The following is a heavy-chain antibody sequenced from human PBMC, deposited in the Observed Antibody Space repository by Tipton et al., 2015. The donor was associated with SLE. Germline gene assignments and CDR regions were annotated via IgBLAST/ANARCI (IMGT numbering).Heavy chain of an antibody. CDR3: AKGQWAFEL. Sequence: SLRLSCSASGFPFSTYAMSWVRPAPGKGLVWVAGMTASGDKTYYADSVKGRFTISRDNSKSTLYLQMNGLRAEDTAVYYCAKGQWAFELWGQGTMVTVSS. V-gene: IGHV3-23*01. J-gene: IGHJ3*01. D-gene: IGHD6-19*01. CDR2: MTASGDKT. CDR1: GFPFSTYA.